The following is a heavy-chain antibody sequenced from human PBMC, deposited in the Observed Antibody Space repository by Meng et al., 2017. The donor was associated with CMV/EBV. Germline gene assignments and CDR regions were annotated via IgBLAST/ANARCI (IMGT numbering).Heavy chain of an antibody. J-gene: IGHJ6*02. CDR1: GFTFSSYS. CDR2: ISSSSSYI. D-gene: IGHD3-10*01. V-gene: IGHV3-21*01. Sequence: GESLKISCAASGFTFSSYSMNWVRQAPGKGLEWVSSISSSSSYIYYADSVKGRFTISRDNAKNSLYLQMNSLRAEDTAVYYCARAFMVRGWGYYYYGMDVWGQGTTVTVSS. CDR3: ARAFMVRGWGYYYYGMDV.